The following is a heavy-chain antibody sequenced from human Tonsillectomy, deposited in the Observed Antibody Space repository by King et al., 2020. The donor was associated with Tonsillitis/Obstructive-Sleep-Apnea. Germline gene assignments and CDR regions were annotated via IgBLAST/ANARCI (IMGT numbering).Heavy chain of an antibody. CDR1: VFTFCDYA. V-gene: IGHV3-49*05. D-gene: IGHD3-3*01. J-gene: IGHJ6*03. CDR2: LRSKALCGIT. Sequence: VQLVESGGGLVNPGRSLRLSCTASVFTFCDYAMSWFRQAPWKGLEWVVFLRSKALCGITEYAATCQGRFTISSDDSKSSAYRQMNSLKTEDTAVYYCTRGGYDFWSGYYTGYYYYMDVWGKGTTVTVSS. CDR3: TRGGYDFWSGYYTGYYYYMDV.